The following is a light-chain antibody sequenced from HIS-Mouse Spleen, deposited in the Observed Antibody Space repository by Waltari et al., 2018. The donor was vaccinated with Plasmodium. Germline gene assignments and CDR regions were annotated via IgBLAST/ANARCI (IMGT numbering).Light chain of an antibody. Sequence: EIVMTQSPATLSVSPGESATLPCRASQSVSSNVAWYQQKPGQAPRLLIYGASTRATGIPARFSGSGSGTEFTLTISSMQSEDFAVYYCQQYNNWPPWTFGQGTKVEIK. CDR3: QQYNNWPPWT. J-gene: IGKJ1*01. V-gene: IGKV3-15*01. CDR1: QSVSSN. CDR2: GAS.